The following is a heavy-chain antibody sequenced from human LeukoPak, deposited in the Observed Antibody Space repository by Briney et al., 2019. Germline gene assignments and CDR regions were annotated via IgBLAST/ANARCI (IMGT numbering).Heavy chain of an antibody. CDR2: IGPNSGGT. Sequence: ASVKVSCKASGYTFTGYYMHWVRQAPGQGLEWMGWIGPNSGGTNYAQRFQSRVTMTRDTSISTAYMELSRLRSDDTAVYYCAREGITAPETNWFDPWGQGTLVTVSS. V-gene: IGHV1-2*02. CDR1: GYTFTGYY. D-gene: IGHD6-13*01. CDR3: AREGITAPETNWFDP. J-gene: IGHJ5*02.